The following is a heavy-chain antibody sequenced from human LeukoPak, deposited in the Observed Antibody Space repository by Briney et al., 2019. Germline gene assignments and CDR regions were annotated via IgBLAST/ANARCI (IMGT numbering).Heavy chain of an antibody. CDR1: GFTFSSYA. CDR3: AKDPTGVDYYGMDV. V-gene: IGHV3-23*01. D-gene: IGHD4-17*01. CDR2: ISGSGGST. Sequence: PGGSLRLSCAASGFTFSSYAMSWVRQAPGKGLEWVSAISGSGGSTYYADSVKGRFTISRDNSKNTLYLQMNSLRAEDTAVYYCAKDPTGVDYYGMDVWGQGTTVTVSS. J-gene: IGHJ6*02.